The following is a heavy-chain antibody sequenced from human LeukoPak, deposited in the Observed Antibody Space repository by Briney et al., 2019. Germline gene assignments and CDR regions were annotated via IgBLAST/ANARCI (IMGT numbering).Heavy chain of an antibody. J-gene: IGHJ4*02. D-gene: IGHD3-10*01. CDR1: GFIFGDYN. V-gene: IGHV3-49*04. CDR2: IRAKIHDGTT. CDR3: SRGQKDPYGPEFDY. Sequence: GTLRLSCTTSGFIFGDYNMNWVRQAPGKGLEWVGYIRAKIHDGTTDFAASVKGRFTISRGDSKSIAYLQMTSLKSEDTAVYYCSRGQKDPYGPEFDYWGQGTLVTVSS.